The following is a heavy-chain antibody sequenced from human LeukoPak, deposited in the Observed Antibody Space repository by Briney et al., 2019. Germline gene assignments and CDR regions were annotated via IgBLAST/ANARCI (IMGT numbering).Heavy chain of an antibody. D-gene: IGHD6-13*01. CDR3: ARHYFGGIAAAGNENSGDPDY. Sequence: PGGSLRLSCAASGFTFSSYSMNWVRQAPGKGLEWVSSISSSSSYIYYADSVKGRFTISRDNAKNSLYLQMNSLRAEDTAVYYCARHYFGGIAAAGNENSGDPDYWGQGTLVTVSS. J-gene: IGHJ4*02. CDR1: GFTFSSYS. CDR2: ISSSSSYI. V-gene: IGHV3-21*01.